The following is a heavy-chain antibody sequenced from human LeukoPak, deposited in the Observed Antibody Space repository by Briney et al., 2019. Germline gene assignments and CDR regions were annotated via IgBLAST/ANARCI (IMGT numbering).Heavy chain of an antibody. CDR3: AREPTYNWNYGYGMDV. Sequence: GGSLRLSCAASGFTFSSYSMNWVRQAPGKGLEWVSYISSSSSTIYYADSVKGRFTIPRDNAKNSLYLQMNSLRAEDTAVYYCAREPTYNWNYGYGMDVWGQGTTVTVSS. V-gene: IGHV3-48*01. D-gene: IGHD1-7*01. CDR1: GFTFSSYS. CDR2: ISSSSSTI. J-gene: IGHJ6*02.